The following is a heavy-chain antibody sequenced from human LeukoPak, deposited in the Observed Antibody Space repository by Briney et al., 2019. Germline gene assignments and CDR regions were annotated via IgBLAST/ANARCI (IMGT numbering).Heavy chain of an antibody. CDR1: GVSISSGGYF. CDR3: TRDAETHGDSFDH. CDR2: LYTSGGA. V-gene: IGHV4-61*02. Sequence: SETLSLTCAVSGVSISSGGYFWTWIRQPAGKGLEWIGRLYTSGGATYNPSLKSRVTFSLDTSKNQFSLELSSVTAADTAVYYCTRDAETHGDSFDHWGPGTLVTVSS. D-gene: IGHD4-17*01. J-gene: IGHJ4*02.